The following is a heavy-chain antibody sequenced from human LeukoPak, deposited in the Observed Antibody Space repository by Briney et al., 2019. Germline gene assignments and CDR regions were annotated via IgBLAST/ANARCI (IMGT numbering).Heavy chain of an antibody. D-gene: IGHD2-15*01. CDR1: GFTFSDYY. Sequence: GGSLRLSCAASGFTFSDYYMTWIRQAPGKGLEWVAFIRYDGSNKYYADSVKGRFTISRDNSKNTLYLQMNSLRAEDTAVYYCAKEVYCSGGSCYTFGTFDYWGQGTLVTVSS. CDR2: IRYDGSNK. CDR3: AKEVYCSGGSCYTFGTFDY. J-gene: IGHJ4*02. V-gene: IGHV3-30*02.